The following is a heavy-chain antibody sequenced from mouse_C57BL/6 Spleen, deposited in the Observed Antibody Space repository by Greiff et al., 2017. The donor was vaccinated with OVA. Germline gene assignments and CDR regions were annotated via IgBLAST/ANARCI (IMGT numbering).Heavy chain of an antibody. D-gene: IGHD1-1*01. Sequence: EVQRVESGGGLVQPKGSLKLSCAASGFSFNTYAMNWVRQAPGKGLEWVARIRSKSNNYATYYADSVKDRFTISRDDSESMLYLQMNNLKTEDTAMYYCVRQTGSSPFAYWGQGTLVTVSA. V-gene: IGHV10-1*01. J-gene: IGHJ3*01. CDR2: IRSKSNNYAT. CDR1: GFSFNTYA. CDR3: VRQTGSSPFAY.